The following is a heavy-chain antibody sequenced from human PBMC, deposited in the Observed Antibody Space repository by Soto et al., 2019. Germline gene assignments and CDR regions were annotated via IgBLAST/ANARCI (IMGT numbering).Heavy chain of an antibody. CDR3: ARDYVLGVAGEADYFDE. D-gene: IGHD3-10*02. V-gene: IGHV1-46*01. J-gene: IGHJ4*02. Sequence: ASVKVSCKASGYTFTSYYMHWVRQAPGQGLEWMGIINPSGGSTSYAQKFQGRVTMTRDTSTSTVYMELSSLRSEDTAVYYCARDYVLGVAGEADYFDEWGQGTLVTVSS. CDR1: GYTFTSYY. CDR2: INPSGGST.